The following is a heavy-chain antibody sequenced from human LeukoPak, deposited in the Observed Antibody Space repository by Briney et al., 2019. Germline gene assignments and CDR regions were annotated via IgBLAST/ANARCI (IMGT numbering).Heavy chain of an antibody. J-gene: IGHJ4*02. CDR3: AKSAVRGVPVLGN. CDR2: LRYDGSNK. Sequence: GGSLRLSCAASGFTFSSYAMHWVRQAPGKGLEWVAVLRYDGSNKFYADSVKGRFTISRDNSKNTLYLQINSLRAEDTAVYYCAKSAVRGVPVLGNWGQGTLVTVSS. D-gene: IGHD3-3*01. CDR1: GFTFSSYA. V-gene: IGHV3-30*02.